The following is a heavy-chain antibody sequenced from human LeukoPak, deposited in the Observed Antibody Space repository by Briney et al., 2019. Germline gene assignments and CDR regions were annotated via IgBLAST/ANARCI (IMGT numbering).Heavy chain of an antibody. CDR2: ISSSGSTI. CDR1: GFTFSDYY. Sequence: PGGSLRLSCAASGFTFSDYYMSWIRQAPGKGLEWVSYISSSGSTIYYADSVKGRFTISRDDAKNSLYLQMNSLRAEDTAVYYCAILSPAGIGGPDDYWGQGTLVTVSS. CDR3: AILSPAGIGGPDDY. J-gene: IGHJ4*02. V-gene: IGHV3-11*04. D-gene: IGHD6-13*01.